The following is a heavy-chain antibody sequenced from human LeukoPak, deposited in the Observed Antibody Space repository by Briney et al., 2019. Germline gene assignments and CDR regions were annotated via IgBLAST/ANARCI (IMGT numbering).Heavy chain of an antibody. V-gene: IGHV4-4*02. J-gene: IGHJ4*02. CDR1: GGSISSSNW. CDR2: IYHSGST. Sequence: PSGTLSLTCAVSGGSISSSNWWSWVRQPPGKGLEWIGEIYHSGSTNYNPSLKSRVTISVDTSKNQFSLKLSSVTAADTAVYYCARTVTYSSSWYRDIREIDYWGQGTLVTVSS. CDR3: ARTVTYSSSWYRDIREIDY. D-gene: IGHD6-13*01.